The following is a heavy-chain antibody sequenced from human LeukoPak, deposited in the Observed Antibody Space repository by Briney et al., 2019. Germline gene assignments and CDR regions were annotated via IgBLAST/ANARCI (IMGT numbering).Heavy chain of an antibody. V-gene: IGHV3-30*02. D-gene: IGHD6-19*01. J-gene: IGHJ4*02. Sequence: GGSLRLSCAASGFHFGGYGMHWVRQAPGKGLEWVAYIRYNGDTIHYADSVQGRFTISRDNSKNTMYLQMNSLRAEDTAVYYCAKSPLPRSSGWYYFDYWGQGTLVTVSS. CDR1: GFHFGGYG. CDR3: AKSPLPRSSGWYYFDY. CDR2: IRYNGDTI.